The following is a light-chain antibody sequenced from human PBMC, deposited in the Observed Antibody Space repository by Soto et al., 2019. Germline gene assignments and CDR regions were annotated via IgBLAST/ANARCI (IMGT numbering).Light chain of an antibody. CDR2: DAS. V-gene: IGKV3-15*01. Sequence: EIVMTQSPATLSVSPGERATLSCRASQSVSSRLAWYQQKPGQAPRLLIYDASTRATDIPARFSGGGSGTEFTLTISSLQSEDFALYYCQQYNKFPSLTFGGGTKVEIK. J-gene: IGKJ4*01. CDR1: QSVSSR. CDR3: QQYNKFPSLT.